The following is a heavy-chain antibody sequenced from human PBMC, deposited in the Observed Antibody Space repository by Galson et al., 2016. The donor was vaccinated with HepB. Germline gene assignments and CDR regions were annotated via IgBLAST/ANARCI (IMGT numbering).Heavy chain of an antibody. CDR2: ISGYNGDT. Sequence: SVKVSCKAFSYTFSNYGVSWVRQAPGQGLEWLGWISGYNGDTNYAPNFQARFTMTTDTSTNTANMELKNLASDDTAVYYCARDAGTGIDYWGQGTLVTVSS. CDR1: SYTFSNYG. CDR3: ARDAGTGIDY. V-gene: IGHV1-18*01. J-gene: IGHJ4*02. D-gene: IGHD1-14*01.